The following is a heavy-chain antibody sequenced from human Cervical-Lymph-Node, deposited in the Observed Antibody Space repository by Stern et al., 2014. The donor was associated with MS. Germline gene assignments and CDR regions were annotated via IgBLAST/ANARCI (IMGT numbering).Heavy chain of an antibody. CDR1: GFTFRSYA. Sequence: EVQLVESGGGVVQPGGSLRLSCAASGFTFRSYAMTWVRQAPGRGLEWVSGISTRDDTYYADSVKGRFTISRDNSKKTIYLQMNSLRVEDTAIYSCAKDDDGGLTTGYNWFDPWGQGTLVTVSS. CDR3: AKDDDGGLTTGYNWFDP. D-gene: IGHD3-16*01. CDR2: ISTRDDT. J-gene: IGHJ5*02. V-gene: IGHV3-23*04.